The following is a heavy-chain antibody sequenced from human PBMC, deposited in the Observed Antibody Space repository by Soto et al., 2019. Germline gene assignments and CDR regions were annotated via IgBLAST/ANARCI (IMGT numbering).Heavy chain of an antibody. V-gene: IGHV4-31*03. Sequence: SETLSLTCSVSGGSISSRDYFWNWIRQVPGKGLEWLGYLYDSGADYYNPSLKSRLIISGDMSKYQFYLKMNSVTAADTAVYYCARGKGDYDSFDSWGLGTLVTVSS. J-gene: IGHJ4*02. CDR1: GGSISSRDYF. CDR3: ARGKGDYDSFDS. D-gene: IGHD5-12*01. CDR2: LYDSGAD.